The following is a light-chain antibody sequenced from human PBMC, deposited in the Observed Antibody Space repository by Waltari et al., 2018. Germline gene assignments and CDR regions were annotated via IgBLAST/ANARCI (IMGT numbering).Light chain of an antibody. V-gene: IGKV1-39*01. Sequence: DIPMTQSPSPLSASVGARATITCRASENVNNYLNWYQQKPGQSPKLLLYKDSTCQIRVQSRFIGSGSATDYTCTSSSLQSEGVATYYCQHGYGTPPTFGGGTKVEIK. CDR1: ENVNNY. CDR2: KDS. J-gene: IGKJ4*01. CDR3: QHGYGTPPT.